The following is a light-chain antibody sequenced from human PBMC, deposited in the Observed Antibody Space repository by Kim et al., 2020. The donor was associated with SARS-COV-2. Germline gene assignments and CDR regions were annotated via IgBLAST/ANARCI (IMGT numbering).Light chain of an antibody. CDR1: QNIRDN. CDR2: DAS. CDR3: QQYNDWRT. V-gene: IGKV3-15*01. J-gene: IGKJ1*01. Sequence: SVSPGERATPSCRASQNIRDNLAWYQQKPGQAPRLLIYDASTRATDIPARFSGRGSGTEFTLTISSLQSEDCALYYCQQYNDWRTFGQGTKVDIK.